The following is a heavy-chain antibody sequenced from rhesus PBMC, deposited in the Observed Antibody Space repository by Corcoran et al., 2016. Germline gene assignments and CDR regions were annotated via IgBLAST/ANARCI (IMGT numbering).Heavy chain of an antibody. Sequence: EVHLVETGGGLVQPGGSLRLSCAASVFTFPGFALQWVRQAPGKGLEWVSAGDSVGGTTHYADSVKGRFTISRDNSKNTFSLQMNSLIVEDTAVYYCSSVRDFWGQGGLVTVSS. CDR2: GDSVGGTT. D-gene: IGHD2-15*01. V-gene: IGHV3-103*01. J-gene: IGHJ4*01. CDR3: SSVRDF. CDR1: VFTFPGFA.